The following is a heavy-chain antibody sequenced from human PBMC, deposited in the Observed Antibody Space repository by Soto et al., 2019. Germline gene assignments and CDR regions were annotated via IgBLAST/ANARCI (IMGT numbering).Heavy chain of an antibody. D-gene: IGHD5-18*01. CDR3: ARIEQLSLPIRFDP. Sequence: QITLKESGPTLVKPTQTLTLTCTFSGFSLTTSGVGVGWIRQPPGKALEWLALIYWNDNKRYNASLKSRLTITKDTTENQVVLTMTNMDPVDTATYYCARIEQLSLPIRFDPWGQGTLVTVSS. CDR1: GFSLTTSGVG. J-gene: IGHJ5*02. V-gene: IGHV2-5*01. CDR2: IYWNDNK.